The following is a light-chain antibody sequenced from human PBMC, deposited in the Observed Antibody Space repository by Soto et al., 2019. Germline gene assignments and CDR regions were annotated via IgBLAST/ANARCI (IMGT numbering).Light chain of an antibody. J-gene: IGLJ1*01. CDR2: YDD. Sequence: QSALTQPPSVSEAPRQRVTISCSGSSSNIGNNAVNWYQQLPGKAPKLLIYYDDLLPSGVSDRFSGSKSGTSASLAISGLQSEEEAEYYCAAWDDSLNGYVFGTGTKVTVL. V-gene: IGLV1-36*01. CDR1: SSNIGNNA. CDR3: AAWDDSLNGYV.